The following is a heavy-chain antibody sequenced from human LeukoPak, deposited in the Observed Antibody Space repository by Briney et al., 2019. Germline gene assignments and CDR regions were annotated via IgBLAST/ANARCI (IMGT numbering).Heavy chain of an antibody. CDR1: GYTFTSYG. Sequence: EASVKVSCKASGYTFTSYGISWVRQAPGQGLEWMRWISAYNGNTNYAQKLQGRVTMTTDTSTSTAYMELRSLRSDDTAVYYCARDEKRSYYGSGSTNGVHYWGQGTLVTVSS. V-gene: IGHV1-18*01. D-gene: IGHD3-10*01. CDR2: ISAYNGNT. CDR3: ARDEKRSYYGSGSTNGVHY. J-gene: IGHJ4*02.